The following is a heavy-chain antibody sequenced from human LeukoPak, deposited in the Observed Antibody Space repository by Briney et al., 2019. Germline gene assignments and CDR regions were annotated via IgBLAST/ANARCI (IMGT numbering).Heavy chain of an antibody. Sequence: GGSLRLSCAASGFTFSSHSMNWVRQAPGKGLEWVSAISRSSSYVYYADSVKGRFTISRDNAKNSLYLQMNSLRAEDTAVYYCARQLLRSSNWFDPWGQGTLVTVSS. CDR1: GFTFSSHS. CDR2: ISRSSSYV. V-gene: IGHV3-21*01. D-gene: IGHD3-3*01. J-gene: IGHJ5*02. CDR3: ARQLLRSSNWFDP.